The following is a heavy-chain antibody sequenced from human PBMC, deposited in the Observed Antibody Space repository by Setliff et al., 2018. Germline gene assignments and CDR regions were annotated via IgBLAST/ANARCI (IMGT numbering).Heavy chain of an antibody. CDR2: MYYSGDT. V-gene: IGHV4-59*08. J-gene: IGHJ4*02. D-gene: IGHD5-18*01. Sequence: PSETLSLTCTVSGGSVRGYYWSWIRQPPGKGLEWIGYMYYSGDTNYNPSLKSRVTISVDTSKNQFSLELRSVTAADTAVYYCARLPPLHTPMALTFDYWGQGRLVTVSS. CDR3: ARLPPLHTPMALTFDY. CDR1: GGSVRGYY.